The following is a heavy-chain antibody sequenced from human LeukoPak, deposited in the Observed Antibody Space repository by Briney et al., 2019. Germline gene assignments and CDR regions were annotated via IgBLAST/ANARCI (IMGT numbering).Heavy chain of an antibody. CDR1: GFTVNSNY. CDR2: IYSGGTT. CDR3: ARGTTVSTQPFDY. D-gene: IGHD4-17*01. J-gene: IGHJ4*02. Sequence: GGSLRLSCAASGFTVNSNYMSWVRQAPGKGLEWVSVIYSGGTTYYADSVKGRFTISRDNSKNTLYLQMNSLRAEDTAVYYCARGTTVSTQPFDYWGQGTLVTVSS. V-gene: IGHV3-66*01.